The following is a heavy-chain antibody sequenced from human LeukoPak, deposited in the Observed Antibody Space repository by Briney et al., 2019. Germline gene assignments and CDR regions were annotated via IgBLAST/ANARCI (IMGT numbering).Heavy chain of an antibody. D-gene: IGHD3-9*01. CDR1: GYTFTSYA. CDR2: INTNTGNP. CDR3: AREVPGYFDWLSQPLFDY. J-gene: IGHJ4*02. Sequence: ASVKVSCKASGYTFTSYAMNWVRQAPGQGLEWMGWINTNTGNPTYAQGFTGRFVFSLDTSVSTAYLQISSLKAEDTAVYYCAREVPGYFDWLSQPLFDYWGQGTLVTVSS. V-gene: IGHV7-4-1*02.